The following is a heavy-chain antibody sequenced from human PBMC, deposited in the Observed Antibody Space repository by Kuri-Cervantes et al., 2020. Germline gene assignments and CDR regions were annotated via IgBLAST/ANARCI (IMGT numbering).Heavy chain of an antibody. J-gene: IGHJ6*02. D-gene: IGHD2-2*01. CDR1: GLSSNSYV. CDR2: ISYDGSNK. Sequence: LSGGPPGLSSNSYVFHWVRQAPGKGLEWVAVISYDGSNKYYADSVKGRFTISRDNSKNTLYLQMNSLRAEDTAVYYCAKVLAPKYCSSTSCSYYYYYGMDVWGQGTTVTVSS. CDR3: AKVLAPKYCSSTSCSYYYYYGMDV. V-gene: IGHV3-30-3*02.